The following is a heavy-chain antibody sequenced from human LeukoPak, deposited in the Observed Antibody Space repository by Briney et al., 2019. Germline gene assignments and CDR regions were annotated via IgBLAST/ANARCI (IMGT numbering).Heavy chain of an antibody. J-gene: IGHJ4*02. Sequence: ASETLSLTCDVSGGSVTSTNWWTWVRQPPGKGLEWIGEVHLDGRTNYNPSLKSRLTISVDLSENHISLRLTSVTAADTAVYYCAREGGFFRPLDYSGQGTLVTVSS. D-gene: IGHD3-3*01. CDR3: AREGGFFRPLDY. V-gene: IGHV4-4*02. CDR2: VHLDGRT. CDR1: GGSVTSTNW.